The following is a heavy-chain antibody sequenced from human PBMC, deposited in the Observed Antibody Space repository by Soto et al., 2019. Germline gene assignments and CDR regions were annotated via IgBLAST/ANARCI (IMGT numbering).Heavy chain of an antibody. CDR2: IIGSGTST. D-gene: IGHD2-2*01. CDR3: AKGKGLTVPSTNY. V-gene: IGHV3-23*01. CDR1: GFTFSSYA. Sequence: EVQLLESGGGLVQPGGSLRLSCAASGFTFSSYAMSWVRQAPGMGLEWVSGIIGSGTSTYYADSVKGRFTISRDNSKNTLFLQMNSLRAEDTAVYYCAKGKGLTVPSTNYWGQGTLVTVSS. J-gene: IGHJ4*02.